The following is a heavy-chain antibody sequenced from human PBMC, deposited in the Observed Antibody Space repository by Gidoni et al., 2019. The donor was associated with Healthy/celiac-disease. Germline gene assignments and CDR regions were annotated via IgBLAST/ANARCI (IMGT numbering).Heavy chain of an antibody. Sequence: QVQLLESGGCVVQPGRSLRLSCAASGFTFSSYGMHLVRQAPGKGLEWVAVIWYDGSNKYYADSVKGRFTISRDNSKNTLYLQMNSMRAEDTAVYYCARDSVLRYFDWLSTVNPSYGMDVWGQGTTVTVSS. CDR3: ARDSVLRYFDWLSTVNPSYGMDV. CDR1: GFTFSSYG. J-gene: IGHJ6*02. CDR2: IWYDGSNK. D-gene: IGHD3-9*01. V-gene: IGHV3-33*01.